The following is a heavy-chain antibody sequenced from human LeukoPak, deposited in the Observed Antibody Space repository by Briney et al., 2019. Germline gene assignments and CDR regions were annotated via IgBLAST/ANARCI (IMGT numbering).Heavy chain of an antibody. D-gene: IGHD4-17*01. J-gene: IGHJ3*02. CDR2: ISHDGSNK. CDR3: ARDYADAFDI. V-gene: IGHV3-30-3*01. Sequence: PGGSLRLSCAASGFTFSSYAMHWVRQAPGKGLEWVAVISHDGSNKYYADSVKGRFTISRDNSKNTLHLQMNSLRAEDTAVYYCARDYADAFDIWGQGTMVTVSS. CDR1: GFTFSSYA.